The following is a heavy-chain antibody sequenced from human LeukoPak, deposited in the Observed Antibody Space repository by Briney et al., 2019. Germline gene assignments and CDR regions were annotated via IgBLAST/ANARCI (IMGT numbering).Heavy chain of an antibody. CDR2: IYSGGNT. CDR3: ARHWGSYRYYLDY. V-gene: IGHV3-53*01. Sequence: GGSLRLSCAASGFTVSSSYMSWVRQAPGKWLEWVSVIYSGGNTYYADSVKGRFTISRDNSKNTLYLQMNSLRAEDTAVYYCARHWGSYRYYLDYWGQGTLVTVSS. J-gene: IGHJ4*02. D-gene: IGHD3-16*02. CDR1: GFTVSSSY.